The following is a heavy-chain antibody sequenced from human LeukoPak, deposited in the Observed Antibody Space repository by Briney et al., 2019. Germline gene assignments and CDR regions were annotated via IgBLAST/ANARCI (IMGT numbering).Heavy chain of an antibody. D-gene: IGHD7-27*01. CDR1: GYTFSNYG. CDR2: ISGHSGNT. Sequence: GASVKVSCKASGYTFSNYGISWVRQAPGHGLEWMGWISGHSGNTNYAQKVQDRATMTTDTSTSTAYMELRSLRFDDTAVYYCARDFAWGSGGAPIDDNWLDPWGQGTLVTVSS. V-gene: IGHV1-18*01. J-gene: IGHJ5*02. CDR3: ARDFAWGSGGAPIDDNWLDP.